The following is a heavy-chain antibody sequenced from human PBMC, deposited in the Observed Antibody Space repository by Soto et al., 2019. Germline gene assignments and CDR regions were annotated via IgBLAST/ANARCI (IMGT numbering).Heavy chain of an antibody. J-gene: IGHJ6*02. CDR3: TTHYYGSGSYVYYYYGMDV. V-gene: IGHV3-15*07. CDR2: IKSKTDGGTT. Sequence: EVQLVESGGGLVKPGGSLRLSCAASGFTFSNAWMNWVRQAPGKGLEWVGRIKSKTDGGTTDYAAPVKGRFTISRDDSKNTLYLQMNSLKTEDTAVYYCTTHYYGSGSYVYYYYGMDVWGQGTTVTVSS. CDR1: GFTFSNAW. D-gene: IGHD3-10*01.